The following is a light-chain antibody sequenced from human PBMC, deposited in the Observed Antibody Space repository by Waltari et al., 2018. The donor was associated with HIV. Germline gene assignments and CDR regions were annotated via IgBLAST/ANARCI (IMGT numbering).Light chain of an antibody. CDR1: QAIQTS. Sequence: IQMTQSPSSLSASVGARVTITCRASQAIQTSLGWYQLKPGKDPKLLVFGASGLQSGVPSRFSGSGSGTLCSLTISNLQPEDSATYFGQQATSVPLSFGGGTKVEI. J-gene: IGKJ4*01. CDR3: QQATSVPLS. V-gene: IGKV1-12*01. CDR2: GAS.